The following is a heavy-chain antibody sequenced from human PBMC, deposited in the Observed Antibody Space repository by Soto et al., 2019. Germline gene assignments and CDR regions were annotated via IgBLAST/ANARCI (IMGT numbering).Heavy chain of an antibody. Sequence: SETLSLTCTVSGGSISPYYWSWIRQPPGEGLEWIGYVYYSGNTNYNPSLESRVTISVDTSRNQFSLNLTSATAADTAVYYCARKGAAASYAHYYMDVWGRGATVTVSS. CDR2: VYYSGNT. J-gene: IGHJ6*03. D-gene: IGHD6-13*01. CDR3: ARKGAAASYAHYYMDV. V-gene: IGHV4-59*01. CDR1: GGSISPYY.